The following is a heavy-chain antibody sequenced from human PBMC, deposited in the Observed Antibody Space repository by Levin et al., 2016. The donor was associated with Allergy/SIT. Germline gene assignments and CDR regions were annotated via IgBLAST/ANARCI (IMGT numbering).Heavy chain of an antibody. CDR3: TRDRQTDTPLLIPY. J-gene: IGHJ4*02. Sequence: WIRQPPGKGLEWVSHIRASSATVFYADSVRGRFTISRDNAKNSLYLQMNSLRAEDTAVYYCTRDRQTDTPLLIPYWGQGTLVTVSS. V-gene: IGHV3-48*01. CDR2: IRASSATV. D-gene: IGHD3-16*01.